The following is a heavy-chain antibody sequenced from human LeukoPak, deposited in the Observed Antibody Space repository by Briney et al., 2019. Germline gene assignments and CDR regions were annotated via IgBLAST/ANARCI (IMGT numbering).Heavy chain of an antibody. V-gene: IGHV3-48*04. CDR3: ARATFSSSGHSY. Sequence: PGGSLRLSCAASGFTFSNYWMTWVRQAPGKGLEWVSYISNSGATIYYADSVKGRFTISRDNAKSSLFLQMNSLRAEDTGVYYCARATFSSSGHSYWGQGTLVTVSS. CDR1: GFTFSNYW. J-gene: IGHJ4*02. D-gene: IGHD6-13*01. CDR2: ISNSGATI.